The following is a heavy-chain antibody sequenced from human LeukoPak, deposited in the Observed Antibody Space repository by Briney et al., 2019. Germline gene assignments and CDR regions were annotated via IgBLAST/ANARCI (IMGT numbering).Heavy chain of an antibody. CDR1: GFTFNSHW. CDR2: IKQDGSEK. J-gene: IGHJ4*02. V-gene: IGHV3-7*04. Sequence: GGSLRLSCAAPGFTFNSHWLSWVRQAPGKGLEWVANIKQDGSEKYHMDSLKGRFTISRDNARNSLHLQMNSVRVEDTAVYYCVRDSFRAPTAFDYWGQGTLVTVSS. CDR3: VRDSFRAPTAFDY.